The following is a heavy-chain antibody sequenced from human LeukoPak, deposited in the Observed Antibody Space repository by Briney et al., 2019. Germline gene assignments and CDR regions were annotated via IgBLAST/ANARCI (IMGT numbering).Heavy chain of an antibody. CDR2: INHSGST. J-gene: IGHJ4*02. CDR1: GGSIRSGDYY. V-gene: IGHV4-30-4*08. CDR3: ARRVDY. Sequence: SQTLSLTCTVSGGSIRSGDYYWSWIRQPPGKGLEWIGEINHSGSTNYNPSLKSRITISIDTSKNQFFLKLTSVTAADTAVYYCARRVDYWGQGTLVTVSS.